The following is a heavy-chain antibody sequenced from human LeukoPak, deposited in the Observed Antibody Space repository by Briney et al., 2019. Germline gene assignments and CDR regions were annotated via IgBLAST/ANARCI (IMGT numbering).Heavy chain of an antibody. D-gene: IGHD2-2*01. CDR2: IYYSGST. Sequence: SETLSLTCTVSGGSISSYYWSWIRQPPGKGLEWIGYIYYSGSTNYNPSLKSRVTISVDTSKNQFSLKLSSVTAADTAVYYCARQVSVVVPAAIGPGDYFDYWGQGTLVTVSS. CDR3: ARQVSVVVPAAIGPGDYFDY. V-gene: IGHV4-59*08. CDR1: GGSISSYY. J-gene: IGHJ4*02.